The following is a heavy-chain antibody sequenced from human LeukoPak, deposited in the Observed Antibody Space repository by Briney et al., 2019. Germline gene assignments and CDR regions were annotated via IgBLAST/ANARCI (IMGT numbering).Heavy chain of an antibody. CDR2: IIPILGIA. CDR3: ASAPPRVVGATWFDT. D-gene: IGHD1-26*01. CDR1: GGTFISYA. Sequence: SVKVSCKASGGTFISYAISWVRQAPGQGLDWMGMIIPILGIANYAQKFQDRVTITADKSTSTAYMELSSLRSEDTAVYYCASAPPRVVGATWFDTWGQGTLVTVSS. J-gene: IGHJ5*02. V-gene: IGHV1-69*04.